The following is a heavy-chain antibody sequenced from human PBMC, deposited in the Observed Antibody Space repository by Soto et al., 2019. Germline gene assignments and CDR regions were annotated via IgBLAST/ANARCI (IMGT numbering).Heavy chain of an antibody. CDR2: IIPIFGTA. D-gene: IGHD3-3*02. Sequence: QVQLVQSGAEVKKPGSSVKVSCKASGGTFSSYAISWVRQAPGQGLEWMGGIIPIFGTANYAQKFQGRVTITADEATSTAYMELSSLRSEDTAVYYCARQVEMAKISARRGAYYFDYWGQGTLVTVSS. V-gene: IGHV1-69*01. J-gene: IGHJ4*02. CDR3: ARQVEMAKISARRGAYYFDY. CDR1: GGTFSSYA.